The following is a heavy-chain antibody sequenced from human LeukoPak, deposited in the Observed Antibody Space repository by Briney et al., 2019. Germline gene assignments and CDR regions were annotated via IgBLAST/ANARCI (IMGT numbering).Heavy chain of an antibody. V-gene: IGHV3-23*01. CDR3: ARGRWLLLRGKLLDY. CDR1: GFTFSSYA. Sequence: GGSLRLSFAASGFTFSSYAMSWVRQAPGKGLEWVSAISGSGGSTYYADSVKGRFTISRDDSKNTLYLQMNSLRAEDTAVYYCARGRWLLLRGKLLDYWGQGTLVTVSS. D-gene: IGHD3-22*01. J-gene: IGHJ4*02. CDR2: ISGSGGST.